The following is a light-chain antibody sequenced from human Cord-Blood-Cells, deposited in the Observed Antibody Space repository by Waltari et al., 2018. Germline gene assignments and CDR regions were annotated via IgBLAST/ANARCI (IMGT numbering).Light chain of an antibody. V-gene: IGLV2-8*01. CDR2: EVS. J-gene: IGLJ2*01. CDR3: SSYAGSNNFGV. Sequence: QSALTQPPSASGSPGQSLTISCTGTSRDVGGYHYVSWYQQHPGKAPKLMIYEVSKRPSGVPDRFSGSKSGNTASLTVSGLQAEDEADYYCSSYAGSNNFGVFGGGTKLTVL. CDR1: SRDVGGYHY.